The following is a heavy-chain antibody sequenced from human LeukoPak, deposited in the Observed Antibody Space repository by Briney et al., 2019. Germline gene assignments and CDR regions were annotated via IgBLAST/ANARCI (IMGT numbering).Heavy chain of an antibody. D-gene: IGHD6-19*01. Sequence: GGSLRLSCAASGFTVSSNYMSWVRQAPGKGLEWVSVIYNGDTTYYADSVKGRFTISRDNSKNTLYLQMNSLRAEDTAVYYCALLDRSGWYCIDNWGQGTLVTVSS. V-gene: IGHV3-53*01. CDR2: IYNGDTT. CDR1: GFTVSSNY. J-gene: IGHJ4*02. CDR3: ALLDRSGWYCIDN.